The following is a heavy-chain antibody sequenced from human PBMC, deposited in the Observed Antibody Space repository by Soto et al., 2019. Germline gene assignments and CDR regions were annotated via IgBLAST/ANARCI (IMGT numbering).Heavy chain of an antibody. D-gene: IGHD5-12*01. CDR2: ISSSSSYI. CDR3: ARDDGPYGGYSA. CDR1: GFTFSSYS. V-gene: IGHV3-21*01. Sequence: PRGLLRLSCAASGFTFSSYSMNWVRQAPGKGLEWVSSISSSSSYIYYADSVKGRFTISRDNAKNSLYLQMNSLRAEDTAVYYCARDDGPYGGYSAWGQGTLVTSPQ. J-gene: IGHJ5*02.